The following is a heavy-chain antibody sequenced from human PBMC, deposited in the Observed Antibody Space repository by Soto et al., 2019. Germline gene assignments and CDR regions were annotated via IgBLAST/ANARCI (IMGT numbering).Heavy chain of an antibody. CDR2: ISSSSSYI. V-gene: IGHV3-21*01. CDR3: ARALPGSSYAFAI. J-gene: IGHJ3*02. CDR1: GFTFSSYS. Sequence: GGSLRLSCAASGFTFSSYSMNWVRQAPGKGLEWVSSISSSSSYIYYADSVKGRFTISRDNAKNSLYLQMNSLRAEDTAVYYCARALPGSSYAFAIWGQGTMVTVSS. D-gene: IGHD6-13*01.